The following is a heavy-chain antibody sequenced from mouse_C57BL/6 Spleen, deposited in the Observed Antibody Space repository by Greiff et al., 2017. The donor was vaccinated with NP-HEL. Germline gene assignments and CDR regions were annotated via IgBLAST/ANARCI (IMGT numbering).Heavy chain of an antibody. CDR3: TYDGYYEGFAY. D-gene: IGHD2-3*01. CDR1: GFTFSNYW. Sequence: EVQLQQSGGGLVQPGGSMKLSCVASGFTFSNYWMNWVRQSPEKGLEWVAQIRLKSDNYATHYAESVKGRFTISRDDSKSSVYLQMNNLRAEDTGIYYCTYDGYYEGFAYWGQGTLVTVSA. V-gene: IGHV6-3*01. CDR2: IRLKSDNYAT. J-gene: IGHJ3*01.